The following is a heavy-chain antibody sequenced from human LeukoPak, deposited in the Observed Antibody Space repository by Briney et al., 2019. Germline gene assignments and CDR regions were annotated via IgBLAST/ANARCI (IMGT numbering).Heavy chain of an antibody. CDR2: ISAYNGNT. CDR3: ARARPTLYDILTGYVGDY. Sequence: GASVKVSCKASGYTFTSYGISWVRQAPGQGLEWMGWISAYNGNTNYAQKLQGRVTMTTDTSTSTAYMELRSLRSDDTAVYYCARARPTLYDILTGYVGDYWGQGTLVTVSS. CDR1: GYTFTSYG. J-gene: IGHJ4*02. V-gene: IGHV1-18*01. D-gene: IGHD3-9*01.